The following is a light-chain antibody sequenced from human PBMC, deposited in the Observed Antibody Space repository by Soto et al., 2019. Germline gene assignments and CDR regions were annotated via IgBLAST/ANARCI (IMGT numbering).Light chain of an antibody. CDR2: GAS. J-gene: IGKJ5*01. CDR1: QSVSRK. CDR3: QQDKNSPLT. Sequence: EIVXAQSPVTLSVSPGQRATLSCRASQSVSRKLAWQQQTPGQPXSXXXYGASNRATGTPARLSGSGSATEFTLNISRLQSEDFAFYYCQQDKNSPLTFGQGTRLEN. V-gene: IGKV3D-15*01.